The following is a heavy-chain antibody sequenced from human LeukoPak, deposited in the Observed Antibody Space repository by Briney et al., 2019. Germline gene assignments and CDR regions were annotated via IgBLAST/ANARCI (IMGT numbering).Heavy chain of an antibody. CDR1: GFTFSSYG. J-gene: IGHJ4*02. CDR3: AKDRPVHYDGGNSMIDY. CDR2: INPSGANT. V-gene: IGHV3-23*01. D-gene: IGHD3-22*01. Sequence: GGSLRLSCAASGFTFSSYGMHWVRQAPGKGLEWVSTINPSGANTYYADSVKGRFTVSRDNPKNTLYLQMNSLRAEDTAVYYCAKDRPVHYDGGNSMIDYWGQGTLVTVSS.